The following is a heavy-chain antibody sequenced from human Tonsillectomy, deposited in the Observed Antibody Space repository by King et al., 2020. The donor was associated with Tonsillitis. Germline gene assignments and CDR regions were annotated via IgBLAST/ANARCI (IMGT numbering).Heavy chain of an antibody. V-gene: IGHV4-38-2*02. CDR3: ARLITFGGDIAAAYYFDY. CDR2: IYHSGST. Sequence: VQLQESGPGLVKPSENLSLTCSVSSFSISSGYCWGWVRQPPGKGLEWIGSIYHSGSTYYNPSLKSRVTISVDTSKNQFSLNLSSVTAADTAVYYCARLITFGGDIAAAYYFDYWGQGTLVTVSS. D-gene: IGHD3-16*02. J-gene: IGHJ4*02. CDR1: SFSISSGYC.